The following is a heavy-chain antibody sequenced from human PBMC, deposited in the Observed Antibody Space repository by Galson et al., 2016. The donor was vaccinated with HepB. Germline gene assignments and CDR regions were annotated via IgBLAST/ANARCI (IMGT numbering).Heavy chain of an antibody. V-gene: IGHV3-74*01. CDR2: INNDGGTT. CDR1: GFTLSDFW. J-gene: IGHJ4*02. CDR3: ASSGYSSSWYDY. D-gene: IGHD6-13*01. Sequence: SLRLSCAASGFTLSDFWMHWVRQVPGKGLVWVSRINNDGGTTSYADSVKGRFTISRDNAKNAVYLEMNSLRAEDTAVYYCASSGYSSSWYDYWGQGTLVTVSS.